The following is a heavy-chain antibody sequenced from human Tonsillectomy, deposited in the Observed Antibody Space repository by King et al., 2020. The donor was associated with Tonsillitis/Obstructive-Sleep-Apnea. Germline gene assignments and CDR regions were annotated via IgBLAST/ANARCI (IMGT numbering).Heavy chain of an antibody. J-gene: IGHJ5*02. Sequence: QLQESGPGVVKPSETLSLNCTVSGGSISSSSFYWCWIRQPPGKGLEWIGGIYYTGSTYYNPSLKSRVTMSVDTSKNQFSLKLSSVTAADTAIYYCARGRSWFYNWFDPWGQGTLVTVSS. D-gene: IGHD6-13*01. CDR3: ARGRSWFYNWFDP. CDR1: GGSISSSSFY. CDR2: IYYTGST. V-gene: IGHV4-39*01.